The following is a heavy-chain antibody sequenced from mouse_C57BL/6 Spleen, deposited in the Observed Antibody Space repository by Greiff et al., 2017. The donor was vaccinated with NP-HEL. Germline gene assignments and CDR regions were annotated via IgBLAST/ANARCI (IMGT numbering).Heavy chain of an antibody. CDR3: AREGPNFYYFDY. J-gene: IGHJ2*01. CDR1: GYTFTSYW. V-gene: IGHV1-61*01. D-gene: IGHD4-1*01. Sequence: QVQLQQPGAELVRPGSSVKLSCKASGYTFTSYWMDWVKQRPGQGLEWIGNIYPSDSETHYNQKFKDKATLTVDKSSSTAYMQLSSLTAADAAVDYCAREGPNFYYFDYWGQGTTLTVSS. CDR2: IYPSDSET.